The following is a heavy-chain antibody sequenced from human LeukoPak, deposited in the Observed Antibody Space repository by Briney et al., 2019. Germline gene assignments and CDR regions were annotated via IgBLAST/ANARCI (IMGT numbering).Heavy chain of an antibody. Sequence: GTSVKVSCKASGYTFTGYYMHWVRQAPGQGLEWMGRINPNSGGTNYAQKFQGRVTMTRDTSTSTVYMELSSLRSEDTAVYYCARVLQGREPGLLYWGQGTLVTVSS. CDR1: GYTFTGYY. D-gene: IGHD1-14*01. CDR2: INPNSGGT. J-gene: IGHJ4*02. CDR3: ARVLQGREPGLLY. V-gene: IGHV1-2*06.